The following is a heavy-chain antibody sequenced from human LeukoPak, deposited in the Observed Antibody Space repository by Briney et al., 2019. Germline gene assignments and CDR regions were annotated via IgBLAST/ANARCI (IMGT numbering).Heavy chain of an antibody. Sequence: GASVKVSCKACRYTFTGYYMHRVRQSPGQGLEWIGWINPNRGGTNYAQKFQGRVTMTRDTSISTDYMELSRLRSDDTAVYYCAGDPQAAAGIGAFDNWGQGTMVTVSS. CDR2: INPNRGGT. D-gene: IGHD6-13*01. CDR3: AGDPQAAAGIGAFDN. CDR1: RYTFTGYY. V-gene: IGHV1-2*02. J-gene: IGHJ3*02.